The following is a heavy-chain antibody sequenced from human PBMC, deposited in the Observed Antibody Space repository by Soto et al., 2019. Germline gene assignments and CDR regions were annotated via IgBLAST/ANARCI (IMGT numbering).Heavy chain of an antibody. V-gene: IGHV3-23*01. Sequence: PGGSMRLSCAASGFTFSIYAMSWVRQAPGKGLEWVSAMSGSGGSTYYADSVKGRFTISRDNSKNTLYLQMNSLRAEDTAVYYCAKDGIPIAGPWGQGTLVTVSS. CDR2: MSGSGGST. CDR3: AKDGIPIAGP. J-gene: IGHJ5*02. D-gene: IGHD1-26*01. CDR1: GFTFSIYA.